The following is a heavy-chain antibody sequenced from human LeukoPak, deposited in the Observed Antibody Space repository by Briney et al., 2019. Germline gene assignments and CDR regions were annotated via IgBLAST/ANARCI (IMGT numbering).Heavy chain of an antibody. CDR1: GGSFSGYY. J-gene: IGHJ5*02. D-gene: IGHD3-10*01. Sequence: SETLSLTCAVYGGSFSGYYWSWIRQPPGKGLEWIGEINHSGSTNYNPSLKSRVTISVDTSKNQFSLKLSSVTAADTAVYYCARGQLFGWFEPWGQGTLVTVSS. CDR2: INHSGST. CDR3: ARGQLFGWFEP. V-gene: IGHV4-34*01.